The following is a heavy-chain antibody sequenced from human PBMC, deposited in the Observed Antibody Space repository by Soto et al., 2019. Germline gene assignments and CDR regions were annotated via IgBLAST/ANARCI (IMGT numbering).Heavy chain of an antibody. Sequence: GGSLRLSCAASGFTVSSNYMSWVRQAPGKGLEWVSVIYSGGSTYYADSVKGRFTISRDNSKNTLYLQMNSLRAEDTAVYYCAGGPITVYYDNSGYYYPHWGQGTLVTVSS. CDR2: IYSGGST. V-gene: IGHV3-53*01. CDR3: AGGPITVYYDNSGYYYPH. D-gene: IGHD3-22*01. CDR1: GFTVSSNY. J-gene: IGHJ4*02.